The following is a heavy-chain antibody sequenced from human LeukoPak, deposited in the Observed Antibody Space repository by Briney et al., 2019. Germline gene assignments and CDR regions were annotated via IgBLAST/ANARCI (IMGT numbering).Heavy chain of an antibody. V-gene: IGHV1-2*02. CDR1: GYIFTDYY. J-gene: IGHJ5*02. Sequence: ASVKGSCKASGYIFTDYYMHWVRQAPGQGLEWMGWINPNSGGTNYAQKFQGRVTMTRDTSISTAYMDLTRLTYDDTTVYYCARVNGVVVTARKELGWFDPWGQGTLVTVSS. CDR2: INPNSGGT. CDR3: ARVNGVVVTARKELGWFDP. D-gene: IGHD2-21*02.